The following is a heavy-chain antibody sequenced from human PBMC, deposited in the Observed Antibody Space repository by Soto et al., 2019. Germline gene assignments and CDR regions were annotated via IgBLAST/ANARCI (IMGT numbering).Heavy chain of an antibody. D-gene: IGHD4-17*01. CDR2: IYWDADK. CDR1: GFSLSTSGVG. J-gene: IGHJ5*02. CDR3: AHSNNLGDYETRLFDP. Sequence: GSGPTLVNPTQTLTLTCPFSGFSLSTSGVGVGWIRQPPGKALEWLALIYWDADKRYSPSLTSRLTITKDTSKNQVVLTMTNMDPVDTATYYCAHSNNLGDYETRLFDPWGQGTLVTVSS. V-gene: IGHV2-5*02.